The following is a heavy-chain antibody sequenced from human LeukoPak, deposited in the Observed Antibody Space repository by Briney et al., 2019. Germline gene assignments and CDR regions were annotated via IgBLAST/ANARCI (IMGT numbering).Heavy chain of an antibody. CDR1: GGTFSSYA. D-gene: IGHD6-13*01. V-gene: IGHV1-69*04. Sequence: GASVKVPCKASGGTFSSYAISWVRQAPGQGLEWMGRIIPILGIANYAQKFQGRVTITADKSTSTAYMELSSLRSEDTAVYYCARAAGTERRYYYYYGMDVWGQGTTVNVSS. CDR2: IIPILGIA. J-gene: IGHJ6*02. CDR3: ARAAGTERRYYYYYGMDV.